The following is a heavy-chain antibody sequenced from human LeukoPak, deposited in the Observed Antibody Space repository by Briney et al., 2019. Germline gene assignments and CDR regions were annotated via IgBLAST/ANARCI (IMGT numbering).Heavy chain of an antibody. D-gene: IGHD2-2*01. J-gene: IGHJ6*02. CDR1: GFTFNNAW. CDR3: TTDTHCSTIGCRGPNYYYGLDV. V-gene: IGHV3-15*01. Sequence: GRSLRLSCAASGFTFNNAWMRWVRQAPGKGLEWVGRIKRKNDGGTTDYAAPVKGRFTISRDDSKNTVYLEMNSLKTEDTAVYYCTTDTHCSTIGCRGPNYYYGLDVWGQGTTVTVSS. CDR2: IKRKNDGGTT.